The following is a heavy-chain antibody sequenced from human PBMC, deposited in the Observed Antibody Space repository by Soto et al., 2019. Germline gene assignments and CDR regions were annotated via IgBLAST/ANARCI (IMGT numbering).Heavy chain of an antibody. CDR1: GGTFSSYA. V-gene: IGHV1-69*06. CDR3: ASEMVRVVIIGLGGYFDY. D-gene: IGHD3-10*01. CDR2: IIPIFGTA. Sequence: QVQLVQSGAEVKKPGSSVKVSCKASGGTFSSYAISWVRQAPGQGLEWMGGIIPIFGTANYAQKFQGRVTITADKSTSTAYMELSSLRSEDTAVYYCASEMVRVVIIGLGGYFDYWGQGTLVTVSS. J-gene: IGHJ4*02.